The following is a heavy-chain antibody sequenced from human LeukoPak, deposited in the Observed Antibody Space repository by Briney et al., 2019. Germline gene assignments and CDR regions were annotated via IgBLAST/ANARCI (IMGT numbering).Heavy chain of an antibody. D-gene: IGHD2/OR15-2a*01. CDR2: LYRGGST. V-gene: IGHV3-53*01. J-gene: IGHJ4*02. Sequence: GGSLRLSCAASGFTVSDDYMSWIRQAPGRGLEWVSLLYRGGSTHYADSVKGRFTISRGNSKNTLYLLMNELSAEDTAVYYCAKSHSLEYRGYFDYWGQGTLVTVSS. CDR1: GFTVSDDY. CDR3: AKSHSLEYRGYFDY.